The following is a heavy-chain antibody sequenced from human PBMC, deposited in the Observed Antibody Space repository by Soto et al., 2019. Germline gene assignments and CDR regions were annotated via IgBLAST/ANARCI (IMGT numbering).Heavy chain of an antibody. V-gene: IGHV1-8*01. J-gene: IGHJ3*02. CDR2: MNPNSGNT. CDR3: ARVVSSRTALGDI. CDR1: GYTFTSYD. D-gene: IGHD6-13*01. Sequence: ASVKVSCKASGYTFTSYDINWVRQATGQGLEWMGWMNPNSGNTGSAQKFQGRVTMTRNTSISTAYMELSSLRSEDTAVYYCARVVSSRTALGDIWGQGTMVTVSS.